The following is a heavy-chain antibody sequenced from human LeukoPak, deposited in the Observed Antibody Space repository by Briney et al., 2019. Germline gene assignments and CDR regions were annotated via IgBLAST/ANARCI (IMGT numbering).Heavy chain of an antibody. J-gene: IGHJ4*02. Sequence: GGSLRLSCAASGFTFSSYEINWVRQAPGKGLEWVSYISSSGSTICYADSVKGRFTISRDNAKNPLYLQMNSLRAEDTAVYYCARRGIAAAVPDYWGQGTLVTVSS. D-gene: IGHD6-13*01. CDR1: GFTFSSYE. V-gene: IGHV3-48*03. CDR3: ARRGIAAAVPDY. CDR2: ISSSGSTI.